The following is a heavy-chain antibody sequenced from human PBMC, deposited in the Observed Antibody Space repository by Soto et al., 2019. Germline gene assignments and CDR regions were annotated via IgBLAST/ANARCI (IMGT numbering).Heavy chain of an antibody. CDR3: ARGGSGSSWYSVGPNGFDP. D-gene: IGHD6-13*01. CDR1: GGSFSGYY. Sequence: QVQLQQWGAGLLKPSETLSLTCAVYGGSFSGYYWSWIRQPPGKGLEWIGEINHSGSTNYNPSLKSRVTISVYTSKNQFSLKLSSVTAADTAVYYCARGGSGSSWYSVGPNGFDPWCQGTPVTVSS. J-gene: IGHJ5*02. V-gene: IGHV4-34*01. CDR2: INHSGST.